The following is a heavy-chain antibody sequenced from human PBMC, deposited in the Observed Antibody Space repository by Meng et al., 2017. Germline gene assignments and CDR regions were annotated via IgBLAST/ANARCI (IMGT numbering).Heavy chain of an antibody. CDR1: GFTFSYYY. CDR2: IKQDGSEK. CDR3: ARGYYFDY. J-gene: IGHJ4*02. Sequence: GESLKISCAASGFTFSYYYMSGVRQAPGKGLEWVANIKQDGSEKYYVDSVKGRFTISRDNAKNSLYLQMNSLRAEDTAVYYCARGYYFDYWGQGTLVTVSS. V-gene: IGHV3-7*04.